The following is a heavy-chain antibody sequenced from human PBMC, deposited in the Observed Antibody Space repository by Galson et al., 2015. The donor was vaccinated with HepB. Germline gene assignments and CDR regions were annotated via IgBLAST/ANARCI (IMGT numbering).Heavy chain of an antibody. J-gene: IGHJ4*02. CDR1: GFSLSTSGVG. V-gene: IGHV2-5*02. Sequence: PALVKPTQTLTLTCTFSGFSLSTSGVGVGWIRQPPGKALEWLALIYWDDDKRYSPSLKSRLTITKDTSKNQVVLTMTNMDPVDTATYYCAHTYSGSGWYDIQAYFDYWGQGTLVTVSS. D-gene: IGHD6-19*01. CDR3: AHTYSGSGWYDIQAYFDY. CDR2: IYWDDDK.